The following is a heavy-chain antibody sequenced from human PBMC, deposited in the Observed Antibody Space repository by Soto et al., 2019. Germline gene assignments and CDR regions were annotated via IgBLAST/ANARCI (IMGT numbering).Heavy chain of an antibody. CDR1: GGSISSGDYY. J-gene: IGHJ2*01. Sequence: PSETLSLTCTVSGGSISSGDYYWSWIRQPPGKGLEWIGYIYYSGSTYYNPSLKSRVTISVDTSKNQFSLKLSSVTAEDTAVYYCARDPLWGTAMVLWYFDLWGRGTLVTVSS. CDR2: IYYSGST. V-gene: IGHV4-30-4*02. D-gene: IGHD5-18*01. CDR3: ARDPLWGTAMVLWYFDL.